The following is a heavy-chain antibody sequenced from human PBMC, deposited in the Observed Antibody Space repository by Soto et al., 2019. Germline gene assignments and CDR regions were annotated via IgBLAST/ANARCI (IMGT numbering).Heavy chain of an antibody. Sequence: EVQLVESGGGLVQPGGSPRLSCAASGFTFSSYDMHWVRQATGKGLEWVSAIGTAGDTYYPGSVKGRFTISRENAKNSLYLQMNSLRAEDTAVYYCARPLTTVTTWRSFGYWGQGTLVTVSS. J-gene: IGHJ4*02. V-gene: IGHV3-13*01. CDR1: GFTFSSYD. CDR3: ARPLTTVTTWRSFGY. CDR2: IGTAGDT. D-gene: IGHD4-17*01.